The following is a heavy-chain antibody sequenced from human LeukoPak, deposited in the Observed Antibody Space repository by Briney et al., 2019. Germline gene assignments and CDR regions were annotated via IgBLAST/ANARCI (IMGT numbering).Heavy chain of an antibody. J-gene: IGHJ5*02. Sequence: ASVTVSCKVSGYTLTELSMHWARQAPGKGLEWLGGFGPEDGETIYAQKFQGRVTMTEDTSTDTAYMELSSLRSEDTAVYYCATAFGELLSWFDPWGQGTLVTVSS. D-gene: IGHD3-10*01. CDR3: ATAFGELLSWFDP. CDR1: GYTLTELS. V-gene: IGHV1-24*01. CDR2: FGPEDGET.